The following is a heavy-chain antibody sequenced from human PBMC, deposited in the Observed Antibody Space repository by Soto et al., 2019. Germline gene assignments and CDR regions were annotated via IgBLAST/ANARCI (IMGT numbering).Heavy chain of an antibody. J-gene: IGHJ4*02. Sequence: GASVKVSCKASGYTFTNHAIHWVRQAPGQGLEWMGWINAGKCDTKYPKRFKGRVTFTRDTSASTAYMELSSLSFEDTAVYYCARNILGGTTDYWGPGTLVTAPQ. CDR3: ARNILGGTTDY. CDR2: INAGKCDT. CDR1: GYTFTNHA. V-gene: IGHV1-3*01. D-gene: IGHD1-7*01.